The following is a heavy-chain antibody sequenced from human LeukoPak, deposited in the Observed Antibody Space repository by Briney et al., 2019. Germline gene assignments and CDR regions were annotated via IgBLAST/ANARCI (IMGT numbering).Heavy chain of an antibody. CDR1: GGSISSYY. V-gene: IGHV4-59*12. D-gene: IGHD3-22*01. CDR2: IYQSGST. J-gene: IGHJ4*02. CDR3: ARGYYDSSGYQYFDY. Sequence: SETLSLTCTVSGGSISSYYWSWIRQPPGKGLEWIGYIYQSGSTYYNPSLKSRVTISVDRSKNQFSLKLSSVTAADTAVYYCARGYYDSSGYQYFDYWGQGTLVTVSS.